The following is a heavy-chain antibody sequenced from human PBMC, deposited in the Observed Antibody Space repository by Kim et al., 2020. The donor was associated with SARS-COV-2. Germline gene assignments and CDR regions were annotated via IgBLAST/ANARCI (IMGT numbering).Heavy chain of an antibody. J-gene: IGHJ4*02. CDR2: INPSGGST. V-gene: IGHV1-46*01. D-gene: IGHD4-17*01. Sequence: ASVKVSCKASGYTFTSYYMHWVRQAPGQGLEWMGIINPSGGSTSYAQKFQGRVTMTRDTSTSTVYMELSSLRSEDTAVYYCAREINDYGGKEVGNFDYWGQGTLVTVSS. CDR1: GYTFTSYY. CDR3: AREINDYGGKEVGNFDY.